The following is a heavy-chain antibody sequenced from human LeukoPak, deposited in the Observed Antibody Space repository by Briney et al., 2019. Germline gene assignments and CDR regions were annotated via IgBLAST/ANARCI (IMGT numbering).Heavy chain of an antibody. Sequence: GGSLRLSCAASGFTFSSYGMHWVRQAPGKGLEWVAVISYDGSNKYYADSVKGRFTISRDNSKNTLYLQMNSLRAEDTAVYYCAKGIGDVVVVAATEDAFDIWGQGTMVTVSS. CDR2: ISYDGSNK. V-gene: IGHV3-30*18. D-gene: IGHD2-15*01. CDR3: AKGIGDVVVVAATEDAFDI. J-gene: IGHJ3*02. CDR1: GFTFSSYG.